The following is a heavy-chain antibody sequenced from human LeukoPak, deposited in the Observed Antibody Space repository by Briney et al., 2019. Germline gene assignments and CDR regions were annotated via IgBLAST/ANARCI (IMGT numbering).Heavy chain of an antibody. CDR2: IDPSDSYT. V-gene: IGHV5-10-1*01. CDR1: GYSFTTYW. D-gene: IGHD5-24*01. CDR3: ARHRDGYNYGSFDY. J-gene: IGHJ4*02. Sequence: GESLKISCKASGYSFTTYWITWVRQMPGKGLEWMGRIDPSDSYTNYSPSFQGHVTISADESISTAYLQWSSLKASDTAMYYCARHRDGYNYGSFDYWAQGTLVTVSS.